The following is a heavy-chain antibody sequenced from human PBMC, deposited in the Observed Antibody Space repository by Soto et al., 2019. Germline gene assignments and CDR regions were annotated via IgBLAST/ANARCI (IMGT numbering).Heavy chain of an antibody. CDR2: INHSGST. Sequence: QVQLQQWGAGLLKPSETLSLTCAVYGGSFSGYYWSWIRQPPGKGLEWIGEINHSGSTNYNPSLKSRVTISVDTSKNQFSLKLSSVTAADTAVYYCARSARRFSSGWNWYFDLWGRGTLVTVSS. CDR1: GGSFSGYY. J-gene: IGHJ2*01. D-gene: IGHD6-19*01. CDR3: ARSARRFSSGWNWYFDL. V-gene: IGHV4-34*01.